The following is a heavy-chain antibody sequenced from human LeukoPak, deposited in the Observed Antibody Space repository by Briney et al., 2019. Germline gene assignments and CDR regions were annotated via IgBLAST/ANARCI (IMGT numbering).Heavy chain of an antibody. D-gene: IGHD3/OR15-3a*01. Sequence: GASVTVSCKASGYTFTSYDINWVRQATGQGREWMGWMNPNSGNTGYAQKFQGRVTMTKNTSITTAYMELSSLRSEDTAVYYCARALSWTTDSYYYMDVWGKGTTVTVSS. CDR2: MNPNSGNT. CDR1: GYTFTSYD. CDR3: ARALSWTTDSYYYMDV. J-gene: IGHJ6*03. V-gene: IGHV1-8*01.